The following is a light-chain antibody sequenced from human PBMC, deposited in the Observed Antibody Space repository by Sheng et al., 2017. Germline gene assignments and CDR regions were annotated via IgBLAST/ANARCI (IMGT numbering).Light chain of an antibody. Sequence: QSALTQPASVSGSPGQSITISCTGTSSDVGSYNLVSWYQQYSGKAPKLMIYEGSKRPSGVSNRFSGSKSDNTASLTISGLQAEDEADYYCCSFTGSSAYVFGTGTEVTVL. CDR1: SSDVGSYNL. CDR3: CSFTGSSAYV. V-gene: IGLV2-23*01. CDR2: EGS. J-gene: IGLJ1*01.